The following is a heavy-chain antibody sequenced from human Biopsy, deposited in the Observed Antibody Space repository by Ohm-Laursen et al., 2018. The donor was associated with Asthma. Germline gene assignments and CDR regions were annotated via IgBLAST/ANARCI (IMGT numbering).Heavy chain of an antibody. V-gene: IGHV3-7*02. CDR1: GFTFSSYW. J-gene: IGHJ6*02. CDR3: AKWDTYYDFWSGYYTRYNYYYYGMDV. Sequence: SLRLSCAASGFTFSSYWMSWVRQAPGKGLEWVANIKQDGSNKYYADSVKGRFTISRDNSKNTLYLQMNSLRAEDTAVYYCAKWDTYYDFWSGYYTRYNYYYYGMDVWGQGTTVTVSS. CDR2: IKQDGSNK. D-gene: IGHD3-3*01.